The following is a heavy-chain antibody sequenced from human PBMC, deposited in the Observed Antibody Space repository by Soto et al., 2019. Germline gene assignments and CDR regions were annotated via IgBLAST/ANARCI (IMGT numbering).Heavy chain of an antibody. CDR3: ARDLHSSGWYVDY. CDR2: IYSGGST. CDR1: GFTFSSNY. Sequence: GGSLRLSCAASGFTFSSNYMSWVRQAPGKGLEWVSVIYSGGSTYYADSVKGRFTISRDNSKNTLYLQMNSLRAEDTAVYYCARDLHSSGWYVDYWGQGTLVTVSS. D-gene: IGHD6-19*01. V-gene: IGHV3-53*01. J-gene: IGHJ4*02.